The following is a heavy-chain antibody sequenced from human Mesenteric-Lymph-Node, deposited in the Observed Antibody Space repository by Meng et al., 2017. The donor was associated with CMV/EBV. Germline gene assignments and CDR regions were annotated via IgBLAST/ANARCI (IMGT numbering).Heavy chain of an antibody. J-gene: IGHJ4*02. D-gene: IGHD1-26*01. CDR3: ARNSGSYFIPLIVNGFDY. CDR1: GFTFDHYT. Sequence: GESLKISCAASGFTFDHYTMHWVRQAPGKGLEWVSLINWDGANTYFADSVKGRFTISRDNSKNSVHLQMNSLRAEDTTVYYCARNSGSYFIPLIVNGFDYWGQGTLVTVSS. CDR2: INWDGANT. V-gene: IGHV3-43*01.